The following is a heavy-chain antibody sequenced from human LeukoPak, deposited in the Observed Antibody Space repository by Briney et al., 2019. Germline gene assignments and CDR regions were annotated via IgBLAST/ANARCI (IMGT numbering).Heavy chain of an antibody. CDR1: GGSISSYY. CDR2: IYTSGST. J-gene: IGHJ5*02. Sequence: SETLSLTCTVSGGSISSYYWSWIRQPAGKGLEWIGRIYTSGSTNYNPSLKSRVTMSVDTSKNQFSLKLSSVTAADTAVYYCARSYCSSTSCYSWFDPWGQGTLVTVSS. D-gene: IGHD2-2*02. V-gene: IGHV4-4*07. CDR3: ARSYCSSTSCYSWFDP.